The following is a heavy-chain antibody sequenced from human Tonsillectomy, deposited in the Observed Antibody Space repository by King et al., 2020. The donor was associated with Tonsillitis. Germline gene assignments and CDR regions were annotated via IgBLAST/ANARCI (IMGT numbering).Heavy chain of an antibody. CDR1: GYSFTGYY. D-gene: IGHD2-15*01. CDR3: ASLYCSDGKCYAGWFDP. V-gene: IGHV1-2*02. Sequence: VQLVESGAEVKKPGASVKVSCKASGYSFTGYYIHWVRQAPGQGLEWMGWINPTSGGTEYAQKFQGRVTMTRDTSISTAYMELSRLRFDDTAVYYCASLYCSDGKCYAGWFDPWGQGTLVTVSS. CDR2: INPTSGGT. J-gene: IGHJ5*02.